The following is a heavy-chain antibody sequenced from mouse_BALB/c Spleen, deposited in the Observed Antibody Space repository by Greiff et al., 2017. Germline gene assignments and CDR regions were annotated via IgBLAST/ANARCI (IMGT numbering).Heavy chain of an antibody. CDR2: IWSGGST. J-gene: IGHJ4*01. V-gene: IGHV2-4-1*01. Sequence: VKLMESGPGLVQPSQSLSITCTVSGFSLTSYGVHWVRQSPGKGLEWLGVIWSGGSTDYNAAFISRLSISKDNSKSQVFFKMNSLQADDTAIYYCARNWGGNYPYAMDYWGQGTSVTVSS. D-gene: IGHD2-1*01. CDR1: GFSLTSYG. CDR3: ARNWGGNYPYAMDY.